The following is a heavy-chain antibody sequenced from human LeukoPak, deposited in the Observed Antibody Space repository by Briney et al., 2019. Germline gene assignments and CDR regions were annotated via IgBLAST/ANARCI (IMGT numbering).Heavy chain of an antibody. Sequence: SETLSLTCDVSGYSLSSGYYWGWIRQPPGKGLEWIGSIYHSGSTYYNTSLKSRVTISVDKSKNQFSLKLSSVTAADTAVYYCARDRDSSGYYLYPDAFDVWGQGTMVTVSS. CDR3: ARDRDSSGYYLYPDAFDV. J-gene: IGHJ3*01. CDR2: IYHSGST. D-gene: IGHD3-22*01. V-gene: IGHV4-38-2*02. CDR1: GYSLSSGYY.